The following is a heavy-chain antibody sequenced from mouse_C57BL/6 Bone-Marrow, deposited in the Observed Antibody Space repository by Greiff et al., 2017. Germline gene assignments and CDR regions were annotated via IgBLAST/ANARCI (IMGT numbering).Heavy chain of an antibody. Sequence: VQLQPSGPELVQPGASVQISCKASGYTFTDYYMNWVKQSHGKSLEWIGDINPNNGGTSYNQKFKGKATLTVDKSSSTAYMELRSLTSEDSAVYYCAKGTVVGYAMDYWGQGTSVTVSS. CDR2: INPNNGGT. CDR1: GYTFTDYY. V-gene: IGHV1-26*01. J-gene: IGHJ4*01. CDR3: AKGTVVGYAMDY. D-gene: IGHD1-1*01.